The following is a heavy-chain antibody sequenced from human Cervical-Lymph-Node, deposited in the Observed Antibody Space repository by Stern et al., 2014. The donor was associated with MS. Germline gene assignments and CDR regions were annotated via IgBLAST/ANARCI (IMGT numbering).Heavy chain of an antibody. J-gene: IGHJ4*02. CDR3: ATGGTFDY. CDR1: GGSISSYY. Sequence: QLQLQESGPGLVKPSETLSLTCTVSGGSISSYYWRWIRQPPGKGLEWIGYIYYSGSTNYNPSLKSRVTISVDTSKNQFSLKLSSVTAADTAVYYCATGGTFDYWGQGTLVTVSS. CDR2: IYYSGST. D-gene: IGHD1-26*01. V-gene: IGHV4-59*01.